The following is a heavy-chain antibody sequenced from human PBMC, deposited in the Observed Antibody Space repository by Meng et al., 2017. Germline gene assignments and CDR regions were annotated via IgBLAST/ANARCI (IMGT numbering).Heavy chain of an antibody. CDR3: ARGGVVGATGEGWGDAFDI. D-gene: IGHD1-26*01. CDR2: INAGNGNT. Sequence: ASVKVSCKASGYTFTSYAMHWVRQAPGQRLEWMGWINAGNGNTKYSQKFQGRVTITRDTSASTAYMELSSLRSEDTAVYYCARGGVVGATGEGWGDAFDIWGQGTMVTVSS. J-gene: IGHJ3*02. V-gene: IGHV1-3*01. CDR1: GYTFTSYA.